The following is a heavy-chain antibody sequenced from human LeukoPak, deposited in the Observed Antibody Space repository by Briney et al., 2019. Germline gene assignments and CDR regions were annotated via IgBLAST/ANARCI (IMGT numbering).Heavy chain of an antibody. CDR1: GGSISSYY. D-gene: IGHD3-3*01. J-gene: IGHJ4*02. V-gene: IGHV4-4*07. CDR2: IYTSGST. Sequence: SSETLSLTCTVSGGSISSYYWSWIRQPAGKGLEWIGRIYTSGSTNYNPSLKSRVTMSVDTSKNQFSLKLSSVTAADTAVYYCARDRGYDFWSGYSHFDYWGQGTLVTVSP. CDR3: ARDRGYDFWSGYSHFDY.